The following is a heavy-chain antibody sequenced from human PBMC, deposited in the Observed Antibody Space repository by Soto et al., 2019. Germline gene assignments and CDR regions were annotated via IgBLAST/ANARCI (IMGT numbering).Heavy chain of an antibody. CDR2: IKSKTDGGTT. V-gene: IGHV3-15*01. D-gene: IGHD6-13*01. CDR1: GFTFSNAW. CDR3: AKGGSSSWYGYYGMDV. Sequence: EVQLVESGGGLVKPGGSLRLSCAASGFTFSNAWMSWVRQAPGKGLEWVGRIKSKTDGGTTDYAAPVKGRFTISRDDSKNTLYLQMNSLRAEDTAVYYCAKGGSSSWYGYYGMDVWGQGTTVTVSS. J-gene: IGHJ6*02.